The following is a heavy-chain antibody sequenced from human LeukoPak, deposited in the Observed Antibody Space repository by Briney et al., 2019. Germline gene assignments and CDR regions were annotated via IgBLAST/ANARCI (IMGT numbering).Heavy chain of an antibody. V-gene: IGHV4-59*08. CDR2: IYYSGST. D-gene: IGHD3-10*01. J-gene: IGHJ5*02. Sequence: SETLTLTCTVSGGSISTYYWSWIRQPPGKGLEWIALIYYSGSTTYNPSLKRRVIMSVDRSKTQFSLKLTSVTSADTAVYSCARQGGEITLVRGVINWFDPSGQGTQVS. CDR1: GGSISTYY. CDR3: ARQGGEITLVRGVINWFDP.